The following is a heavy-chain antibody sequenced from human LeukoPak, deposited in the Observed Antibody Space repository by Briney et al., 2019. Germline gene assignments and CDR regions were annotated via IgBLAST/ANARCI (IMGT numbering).Heavy chain of an antibody. CDR3: AKDTTPAGPGAFDI. Sequence: GRSLRLSCAPSGFPYHDYALHWVRPAPPKGLAGVSGISWYCGSILYEDSVQGRFTISRDKAKSSLYLQMNSLRAEEMALYYCAKDTTPAGPGAFDIWGQGTMVTVAS. V-gene: IGHV3-9*03. CDR1: GFPYHDYA. J-gene: IGHJ3*02. CDR2: ISWYCGSI. D-gene: IGHD3-10*01.